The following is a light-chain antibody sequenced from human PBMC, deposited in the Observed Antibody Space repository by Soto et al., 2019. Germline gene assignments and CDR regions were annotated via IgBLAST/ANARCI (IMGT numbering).Light chain of an antibody. Sequence: DIKLTPPPSTLPSYVEDIVAITCRASQSISSYLNWYQQKPGKAPKLLIYAASSLQSGVPSRFSGSGSGTDFTLTISSLQPEDFATYYCQQSYSTPWTFGQGTMVDIK. J-gene: IGKJ1*01. V-gene: IGKV1-39*01. CDR1: QSISSY. CDR2: AAS. CDR3: QQSYSTPWT.